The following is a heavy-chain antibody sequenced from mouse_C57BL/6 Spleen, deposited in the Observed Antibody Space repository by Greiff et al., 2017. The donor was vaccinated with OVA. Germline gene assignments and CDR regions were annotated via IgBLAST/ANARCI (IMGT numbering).Heavy chain of an antibody. D-gene: IGHD1-1*01. CDR2: IYPGSGNT. CDR1: GYTFTDYY. Sequence: VKLQESGAELVRPGASVKLSCKASGYTFTDYYINWVKQRPGQGLEWIARIYPGSGNTYYNEKFKGKATLTAEKSSSTAYMQLSSLTSEDSAVYFCARTFITTVVATDYAMDYWGQGTSVTVSS. CDR3: ARTFITTVVATDYAMDY. V-gene: IGHV1-76*01. J-gene: IGHJ4*01.